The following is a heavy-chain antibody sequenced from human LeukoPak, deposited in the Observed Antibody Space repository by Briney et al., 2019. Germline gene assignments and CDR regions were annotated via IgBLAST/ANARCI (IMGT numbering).Heavy chain of an antibody. CDR3: ARDIRVRYMPMVRAVEYYQYHAMDV. Sequence: GGSLRLSCAASGFSLTSNGMHWVRQAPGKGLEWVAFFSHDGNKKYYADSVKGRFTVSRDSSKSTLFLQMDSLRRGDTAVYYCARDIRVRYMPMVRAVEYYQYHAMDVWGQGTTVTVYS. CDR1: GFSLTSNG. D-gene: IGHD3-10*01. CDR2: FSHDGNKK. J-gene: IGHJ6*02. V-gene: IGHV3-30*03.